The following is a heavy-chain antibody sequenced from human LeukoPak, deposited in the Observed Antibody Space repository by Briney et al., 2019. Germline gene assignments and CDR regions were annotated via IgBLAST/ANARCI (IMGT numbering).Heavy chain of an antibody. CDR1: GFTFSGSA. V-gene: IGHV3-73*01. CDR2: IRSTANGYAT. Sequence: GGPLRLSCAASGFTFSGSALHWVRQASGKGLEWVGRIRSTANGYATAYAASVKGRFTISRDDSKNTAYLQMDSLKTEDTAVYYCTGNYYGSGSYADFDYWGQGTLVTVSS. J-gene: IGHJ4*02. D-gene: IGHD3-10*01. CDR3: TGNYYGSGSYADFDY.